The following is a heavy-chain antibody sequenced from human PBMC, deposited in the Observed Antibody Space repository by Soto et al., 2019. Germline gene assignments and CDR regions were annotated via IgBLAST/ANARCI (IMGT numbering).Heavy chain of an antibody. Sequence: EVQLVESGGGLVQPGGSPRLSCAASGFTVSSNYMSWVRQAPGKGLEWVSVIYSGGSTYYADSVKGRFTISRDNSKNTLYLQMNSLRAEDTAVYYCARELYHYGSGSFDYWGQGTLVTVSS. CDR2: IYSGGST. CDR1: GFTVSSNY. V-gene: IGHV3-66*01. CDR3: ARELYHYGSGSFDY. D-gene: IGHD3-10*01. J-gene: IGHJ4*02.